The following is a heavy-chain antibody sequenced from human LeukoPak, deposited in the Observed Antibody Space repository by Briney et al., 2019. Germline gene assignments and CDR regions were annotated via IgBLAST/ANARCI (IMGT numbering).Heavy chain of an antibody. CDR2: NSYSGST. CDR1: GGSISSHY. CDR3: ARQETGDPEFDY. V-gene: IGHV4-59*08. D-gene: IGHD7-27*01. Sequence: SETLSLTCTVSGGSISSHYWSWIRQPPGKGLEWIGYNSYSGSTKYNPSLKSRVSISVDTSKKQFSLNLSSVTAADTAVYYCARQETGDPEFDYWGQGTLVTVSS. J-gene: IGHJ4*02.